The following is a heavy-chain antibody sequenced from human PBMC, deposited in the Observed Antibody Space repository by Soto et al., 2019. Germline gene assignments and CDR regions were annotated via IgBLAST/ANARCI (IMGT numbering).Heavy chain of an antibody. J-gene: IGHJ6*02. D-gene: IGHD2-15*01. V-gene: IGHV3-30-3*01. Sequence: GGSLRLSCAASGFTFRSYAMHWVRQAPGKGLECVAVISHDGSNKFYRDYVKGRFTISRDNSKNTLYLQINSLRYEDTAVYYCGRGDREDIAGVKGVGPGEYGEDVWGRGPTVTVSS. CDR3: GRGDREDIAGVKGVGPGEYGEDV. CDR1: GFTFRSYA. CDR2: ISHDGSNK.